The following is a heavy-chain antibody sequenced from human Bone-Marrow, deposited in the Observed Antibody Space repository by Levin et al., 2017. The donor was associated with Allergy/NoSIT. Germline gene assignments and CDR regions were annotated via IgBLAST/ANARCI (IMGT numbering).Heavy chain of an antibody. V-gene: IGHV1-18*01. CDR1: GYTFSNYG. J-gene: IGHJ4*02. CDR2: IGGYNGNT. D-gene: IGHD2-8*02. Sequence: GASVKVSCKAAGYTFSNYGISWVRQAPGQGLEWMGWIGGYNGNTHYEQKIQGRVIMTTDTSTSTASLEVRRLRTADTAVYFCARAFVDPRYCTDTTFDHWGQGTLVTVSS. CDR3: ARAFVDPRYCTDTTFDH.